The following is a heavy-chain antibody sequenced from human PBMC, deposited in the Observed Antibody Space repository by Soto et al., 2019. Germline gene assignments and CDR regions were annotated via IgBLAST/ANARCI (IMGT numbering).Heavy chain of an antibody. D-gene: IGHD2-15*01. CDR2: INAGNGNT. CDR1: GYTFTSYA. Sequence: ASVKVSCKASGYTFTSYAMHWVRQAPVQRLELMGWINAGNGNTKYSQKIQGRVTITRDTSTSTAYMELRSLRSDETAVYYCARDFPPGGEVVVAAAPPHRDYWGQGTLLTVSS. J-gene: IGHJ4*02. CDR3: ARDFPPGGEVVVAAAPPHRDY. V-gene: IGHV1-3*01.